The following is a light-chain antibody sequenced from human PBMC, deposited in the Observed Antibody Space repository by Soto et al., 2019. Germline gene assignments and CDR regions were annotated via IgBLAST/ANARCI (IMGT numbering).Light chain of an antibody. CDR2: GAS. Sequence: EIVLTQSPGTLSLSPGERATLSCRARQSFSSSYLAWYHQKPGQAPSLLIYGASSMATGIPVRCSGSGSGTDFTLTISGLEAAAFAVYYCQHYGSAVFTFGPANPVHVK. CDR1: QSFSSSY. V-gene: IGKV3-20*01. J-gene: IGKJ3*01. CDR3: QHYGSAVFT.